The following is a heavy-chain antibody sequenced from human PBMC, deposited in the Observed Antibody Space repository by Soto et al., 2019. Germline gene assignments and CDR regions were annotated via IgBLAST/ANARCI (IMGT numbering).Heavy chain of an antibody. D-gene: IGHD5-18*01. CDR2: INHSGST. CDR1: GGSFSGIY. Sequence: QVQLQQWGAGLLKPSETLSLTCVVYGGSFSGIYWSWIRQPPGKGLEWIGEINHSGSTNYSPSLESRVTISLDTSSNPLSLRMSSVAAADTAVYYCARGPGYSYGYSVYYSYYGMDVWGQATTVTVSS. V-gene: IGHV4-34*01. CDR3: ARGPGYSYGYSVYYSYYGMDV. J-gene: IGHJ6*02.